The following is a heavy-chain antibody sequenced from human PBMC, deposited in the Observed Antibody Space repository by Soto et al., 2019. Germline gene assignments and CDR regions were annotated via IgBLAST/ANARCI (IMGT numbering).Heavy chain of an antibody. CDR3: ARVRIKWLSWFDP. CDR2: INADNGDT. D-gene: IGHD5-12*01. V-gene: IGHV1-3*01. CDR1: GYSFRSYG. J-gene: IGHJ5*02. Sequence: ASVNVSFKASGYSFRSYGIQWVRQAPGQSLELMGWINADNGDTKYSQNFQDRVTIIRDTSATTVYMELSSLRTEDTAVYYCARVRIKWLSWFDPWGQRSRVTDS.